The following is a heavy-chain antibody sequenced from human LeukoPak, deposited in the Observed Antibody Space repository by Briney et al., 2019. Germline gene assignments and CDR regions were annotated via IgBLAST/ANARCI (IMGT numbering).Heavy chain of an antibody. J-gene: IGHJ4*02. CDR1: GFTFSNAW. Sequence: AGGSLRLSCAASGFTFSNAWMSWVRQAPGKGLEWVGRIKSKTDGGTTDYAAPVKGRFTISRDDSENTLYLQMNSLRAEVTAIYYCAKAVSGVGPTQGFDYWGQGTLVTVSS. D-gene: IGHD1-26*01. V-gene: IGHV3-15*01. CDR3: AKAVSGVGPTQGFDY. CDR2: IKSKTDGGTT.